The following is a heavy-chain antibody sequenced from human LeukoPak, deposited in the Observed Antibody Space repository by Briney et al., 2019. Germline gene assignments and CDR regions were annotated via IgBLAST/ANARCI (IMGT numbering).Heavy chain of an antibody. CDR3: AREVDTAMVYFDY. CDR2: ISYDGSNK. Sequence: GGSLRLSCAASGFTFSSYAMHWVRQAPGKGLEWVAVISYDGSNKYYADSVKGRFTISRDNAKNPLYLQMNSLRAEDTAVYYCAREVDTAMVYFDYWGQGTLVTVSS. CDR1: GFTFSSYA. J-gene: IGHJ4*02. V-gene: IGHV3-30-3*01. D-gene: IGHD5-18*01.